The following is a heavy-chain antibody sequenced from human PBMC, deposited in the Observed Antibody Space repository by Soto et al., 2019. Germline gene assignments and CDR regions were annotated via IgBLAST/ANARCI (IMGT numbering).Heavy chain of an antibody. CDR2: INFSGST. V-gene: IGHV4-39*01. D-gene: IGHD3-10*01. Sequence: SETLSLTGTVSVGSISSRIHYWGWILQPPGKGLEWIGSINFSGSTYYNPSLKSRLTISIDTSKNQFSLTLNSVTAADTAVYYCARGSASETYHAFDYWGQGTPVTVSS. J-gene: IGHJ4*02. CDR3: ARGSASETYHAFDY. CDR1: VGSISSRIHY.